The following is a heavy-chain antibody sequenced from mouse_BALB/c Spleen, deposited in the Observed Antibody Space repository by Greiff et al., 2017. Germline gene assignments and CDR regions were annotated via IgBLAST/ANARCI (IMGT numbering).Heavy chain of an antibody. D-gene: IGHD3-1*01. J-gene: IGHJ1*01. V-gene: IGHV1-4*01. CDR2: INPSSGYT. CDR3: ARGGLQGYFDV. CDR1: GYTFTSYT. Sequence: VQVVESGAELARPGASVKMSCKASGYTFTSYTMHWVKQRPGQGLEWIGYINPSSGYTNYNQKFKDKATLTADKSSSTAYMQLSSLTSEDSAVYYCARGGLQGYFDVWGAGTTVTVSS.